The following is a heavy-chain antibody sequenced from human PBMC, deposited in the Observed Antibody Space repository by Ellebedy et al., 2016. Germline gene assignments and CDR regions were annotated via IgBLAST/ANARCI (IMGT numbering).Heavy chain of an antibody. J-gene: IGHJ4*02. CDR1: GFTFNSYA. V-gene: IGHV3-23*01. CDR3: AKAYSRGWYSGDFDY. D-gene: IGHD6-19*01. Sequence: GESLKISCAASGFTFNSYAMSWVRQAPGKGLEWVSTISGNGGSTYYADSVKGRFTISRDNSKNTLFLQMNSLRAEDTAVYYCAKAYSRGWYSGDFDYWGQGTLVTVSS. CDR2: ISGNGGST.